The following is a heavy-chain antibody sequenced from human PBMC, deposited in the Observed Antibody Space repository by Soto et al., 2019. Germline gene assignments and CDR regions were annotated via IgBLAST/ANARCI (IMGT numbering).Heavy chain of an antibody. CDR2: ISAYNGNT. V-gene: IGHV1-18*01. D-gene: IGHD3-10*01. J-gene: IGHJ4*02. CDR3: ARVYRITMVRGELSEY. Sequence: QVQLVQSGAEVKKPGASVKVSCKASGYTFTSYGISWVRQAPGQGLEWMGWISAYNGNTNYAQKLQGRVTMTTDTXTXXAYMELRRLRSDDTAVYYCARVYRITMVRGELSEYWGQGTLVTVSS. CDR1: GYTFTSYG.